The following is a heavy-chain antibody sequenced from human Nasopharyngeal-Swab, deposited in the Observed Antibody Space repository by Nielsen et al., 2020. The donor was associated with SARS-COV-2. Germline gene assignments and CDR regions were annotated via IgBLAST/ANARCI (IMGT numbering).Heavy chain of an antibody. Sequence: GGTLRLTCAASGFTFSRYRMNRVSQAPGKGLEWVSSISSSSSYIYYADSVKGRFTISGDNAKNSLYLQMNSLRAEDTAVYYCATYYDILTGYSEAFDIWGQGTMVTVSS. J-gene: IGHJ3*02. CDR3: ATYYDILTGYSEAFDI. CDR1: GFTFSRYR. CDR2: ISSSSSYI. D-gene: IGHD3-9*01. V-gene: IGHV3-21*01.